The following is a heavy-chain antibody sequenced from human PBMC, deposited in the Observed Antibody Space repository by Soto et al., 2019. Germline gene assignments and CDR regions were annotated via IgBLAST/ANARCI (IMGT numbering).Heavy chain of an antibody. CDR3: ARAKGGSSLAFDI. V-gene: IGHV4-4*07. CDR2: IYISGST. J-gene: IGHJ3*02. D-gene: IGHD1-26*01. Sequence: SETLSLTCTVSVGAINGYYWSWIRQPAGKGLEWIGRIYISGSTNYNPSLKSRVTMSVDTSKNQFSLKLRSLTAADTAVYYCARAKGGSSLAFDIWGKGTMVTVSS. CDR1: VGAINGYY.